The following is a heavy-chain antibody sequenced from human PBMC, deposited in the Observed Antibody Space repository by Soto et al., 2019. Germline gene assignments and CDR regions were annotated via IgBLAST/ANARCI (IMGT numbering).Heavy chain of an antibody. CDR2: IKSKTDGGTT. CDR1: GFTFSNAW. D-gene: IGHD3-9*01. Sequence: EVQLVESGGGLVKPGGSLRLSCAASGFTFSNAWMNWVRQAPGKGLEWVGRIKSKTDGGTTDYAAPVKGRFTISRADSKNTLYLQMNSLKTEDTAVYYCTTSGLLRYFDWLLIFDYWGQGTLVTVSS. J-gene: IGHJ4*02. V-gene: IGHV3-15*07. CDR3: TTSGLLRYFDWLLIFDY.